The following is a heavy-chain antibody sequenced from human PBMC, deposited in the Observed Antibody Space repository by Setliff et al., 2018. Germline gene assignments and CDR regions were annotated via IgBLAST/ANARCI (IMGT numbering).Heavy chain of an antibody. CDR3: ARARSIAAADTFDY. CDR2: VYHHGSS. Sequence: SETLSLTCTVSGGSISSSSYYWGWIRQPPGKGLEWIGSVYHHGSSYYNPSLKSRVTILVDTSRNQFSLEVTSVTASDTAVYYCARARSIAAADTFDYWGQGTLVTVSS. V-gene: IGHV4-39*07. D-gene: IGHD6-13*01. CDR1: GGSISSSSYY. J-gene: IGHJ4*01.